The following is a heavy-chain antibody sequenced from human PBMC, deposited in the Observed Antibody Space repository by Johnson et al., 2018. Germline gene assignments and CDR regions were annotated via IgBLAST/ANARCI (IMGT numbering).Heavy chain of an antibody. Sequence: QVQLVESGGGVVQRGRSLRLSCAASGFTFSSYGMHWVRQAPGKGLEWVAVISYDGSKKYYADSVKGRFTISRNNSKNTLYLQMNSLRAEDTAVYYCEKDPGSRSGYWAEYFQHWGQGTLVTVSS. CDR1: GFTFSSYG. J-gene: IGHJ1*01. V-gene: IGHV3-30*18. CDR3: EKDPGSRSGYWAEYFQH. CDR2: ISYDGSKK. D-gene: IGHD6-13*01.